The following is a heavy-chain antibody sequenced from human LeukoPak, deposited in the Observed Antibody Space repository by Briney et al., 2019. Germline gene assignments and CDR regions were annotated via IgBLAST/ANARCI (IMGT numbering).Heavy chain of an antibody. Sequence: GRSLRLSCAASGFTFSSYGMHWVRQAPGKGLEWVAVISYDGSNKYYADSVKGRFTISRDNSKNTLYLQMSSLRAEDTAVYYCAKEGIDSGSNWFDPWGQGTLVTVSS. CDR2: ISYDGSNK. CDR1: GFTFSSYG. V-gene: IGHV3-30*18. J-gene: IGHJ5*02. D-gene: IGHD6-6*01. CDR3: AKEGIDSGSNWFDP.